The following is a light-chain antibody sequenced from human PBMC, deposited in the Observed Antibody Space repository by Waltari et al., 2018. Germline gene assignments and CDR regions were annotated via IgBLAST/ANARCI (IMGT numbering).Light chain of an antibody. J-gene: IGLJ2*01. CDR2: RND. CDR3: ATWDDSLNGPV. CDR1: SSSIGSKV. V-gene: IGLV1-44*01. Sequence: QSVLTQPPSASGTPGQRVSISCSGRSSSIGSKVINWCQRLPGTAPRLPIYRNDQRPSGVPDRFSGSKSGTSAALAISGLQSDDEATYYCATWDDSLNGPVFGGGTKLTVL.